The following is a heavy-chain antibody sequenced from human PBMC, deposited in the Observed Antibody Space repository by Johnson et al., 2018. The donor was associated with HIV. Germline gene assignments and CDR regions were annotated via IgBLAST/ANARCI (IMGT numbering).Heavy chain of an antibody. D-gene: IGHD6-19*01. J-gene: IGHJ3*02. V-gene: IGHV3-11*04. Sequence: QVQLVESGGGLVKPGGSLRLSCAASGFTFSDYYMSWIRQAPGKGLEWISYIGSSGSPIYYADSVRGRFTISRDNAKNSLYLQMNSLRAEDTAVYYCARDRQAVRGTFDIWGQGTMVTVSS. CDR3: ARDRQAVRGTFDI. CDR1: GFTFSDYY. CDR2: IGSSGSPI.